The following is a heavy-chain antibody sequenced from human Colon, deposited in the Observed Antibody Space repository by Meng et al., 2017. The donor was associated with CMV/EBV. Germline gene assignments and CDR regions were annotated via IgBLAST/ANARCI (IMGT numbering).Heavy chain of an antibody. D-gene: IGHD4-11*01. Sequence: GGSLRLSCAGSGFNFGSYGINWVRQRPGKGLEWVSVIYSGGTSTYYADSVKGRFTITRDNSKKIVYLQMESLRSEDTALYYCAKTGGPYSPPTYFDFWGQGILVTVSS. CDR1: GFNFGSYG. V-gene: IGHV3-23*03. CDR2: IYSGGTST. J-gene: IGHJ4*02. CDR3: AKTGGPYSPPTYFDF.